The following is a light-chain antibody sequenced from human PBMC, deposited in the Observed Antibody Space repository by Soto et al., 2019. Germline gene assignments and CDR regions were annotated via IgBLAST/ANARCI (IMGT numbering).Light chain of an antibody. Sequence: DIQMTQSPSSLSASVRDSVTITCRASQSISSWLAWYQQKPGQAPKLLIYNASSLESGVPSRFSGSGSGTEFTLTISSLEPDDFATYYCQQYNSYSVWTFGQGTKVEIK. V-gene: IGKV1-5*03. CDR1: QSISSW. CDR3: QQYNSYSVWT. J-gene: IGKJ1*01. CDR2: NAS.